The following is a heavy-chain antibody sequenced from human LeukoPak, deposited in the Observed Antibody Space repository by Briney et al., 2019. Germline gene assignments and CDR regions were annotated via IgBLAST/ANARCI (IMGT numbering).Heavy chain of an antibody. CDR2: IRSKAYGGTT. V-gene: IGHV3-49*04. CDR1: GFTFGDYV. J-gene: IGHJ3*02. D-gene: IGHD3-22*01. Sequence: GGSLRLSCTASGFTFGDYVMSWVRQAPGEGLEWVGFIRSKAYGGTTKNAASVKGRFTISRDDSRSIAYLQMNSLKTEDTAVYYCTRRYNYDSSGYYYVRDAFDIWGQGTMVTVSS. CDR3: TRRYNYDSSGYYYVRDAFDI.